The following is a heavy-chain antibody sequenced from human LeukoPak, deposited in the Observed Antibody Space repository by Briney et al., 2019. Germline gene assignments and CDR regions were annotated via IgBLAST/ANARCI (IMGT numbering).Heavy chain of an antibody. CDR3: ARGVCSGGSCLDY. J-gene: IGHJ4*02. Sequence: SETLSLTCAVYGGSFSGYYWSWIRQPPGKGLEWIGEISHSGSTNYNPSLKSRVTISVDTSKNQFSLKLSSVTAADTAVYYCARGVCSGGSCLDYWGQGTLVTVSS. D-gene: IGHD2-15*01. CDR2: ISHSGST. V-gene: IGHV4-34*01. CDR1: GGSFSGYY.